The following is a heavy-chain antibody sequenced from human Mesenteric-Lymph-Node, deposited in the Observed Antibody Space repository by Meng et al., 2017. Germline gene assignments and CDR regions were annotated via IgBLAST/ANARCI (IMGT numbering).Heavy chain of an antibody. J-gene: IGHJ4*02. V-gene: IGHV4-59*01. Sequence: QVQLQESGPGLVKPSEHLSLTCTVSGGSISSYYWSWIRQPPGKGLEWIGYIYFSGSTNYNPSLKSRVTISVDTSKNQFSLKLRSVTAADTAVYYCARDRGNIGYDYWGQGTLVTVSS. D-gene: IGHD2/OR15-2a*01. CDR2: IYFSGST. CDR1: GGSISSYY. CDR3: ARDRGNIGYDY.